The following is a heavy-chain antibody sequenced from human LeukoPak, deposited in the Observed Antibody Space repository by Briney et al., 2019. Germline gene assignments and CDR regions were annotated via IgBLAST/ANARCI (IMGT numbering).Heavy chain of an antibody. Sequence: GGSLRLSCAASGFTFSSYTMTWVRQAPGKGLEWVSVVSDNNGDTTYYADSVKGRFTVSRDNSKNTLYLRMNSLRAEDTAVYYCARMGRPSPAAHDHWGQGTLVTVSS. CDR3: ARMGRPSPAAHDH. CDR2: VSDNNGDTT. V-gene: IGHV3-23*01. CDR1: GFTFSSYT. J-gene: IGHJ5*02. D-gene: IGHD2-2*01.